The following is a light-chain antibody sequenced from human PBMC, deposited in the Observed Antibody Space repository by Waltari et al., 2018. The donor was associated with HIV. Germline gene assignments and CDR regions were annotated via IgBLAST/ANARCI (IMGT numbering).Light chain of an antibody. CDR1: TGPVGSGPY. Sequence: QTVVTQEPSMTVSPGGTVTLPCNSATGPVGSGPYANWFQQKPGQPPRPLIYSSTRKHPLTPERFSASLVGDRAALTLSNVWPEDQADYYCMLFFRTSYLFGGGTRVTVL. CDR2: SST. V-gene: IGLV7-43*01. CDR3: MLFFRTSYL. J-gene: IGLJ2*01.